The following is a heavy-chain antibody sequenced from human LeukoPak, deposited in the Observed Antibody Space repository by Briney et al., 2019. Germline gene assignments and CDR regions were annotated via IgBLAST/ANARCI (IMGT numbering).Heavy chain of an antibody. Sequence: SETLSLTCSVSGYSISSGYYWGWIRQPPGKGLEGIGSIYHSGTTYYNPSLKSRVTISVDTSKNQFSLKLNSLTAADTAVYYWERVSNSSSYYYWYFDLWGRGTLVTVSS. CDR1: GYSISSGYY. V-gene: IGHV4-38-2*02. D-gene: IGHD6-13*01. CDR2: IYHSGTT. J-gene: IGHJ2*01. CDR3: ERVSNSSSYYYWYFDL.